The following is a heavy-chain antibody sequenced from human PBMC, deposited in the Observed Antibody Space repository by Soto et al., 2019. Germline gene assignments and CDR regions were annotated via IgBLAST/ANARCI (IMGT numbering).Heavy chain of an antibody. J-gene: IGHJ4*02. CDR1: GYIFIHYY. CDR2: INPNGGST. V-gene: IGHV1-46*01. CDR3: AISLLQGDF. Sequence: QVQLVQSGAEVNKPGASVKVSCKASGYIFIHYYIHWVRQAPGQGLEWMAIINPNGGSTNYAQKFQGRFTVTSDTSTSTVSMELNGLGSDDTAVYFCAISLLQGDFWGQGTLVTVSS. D-gene: IGHD2-21*01.